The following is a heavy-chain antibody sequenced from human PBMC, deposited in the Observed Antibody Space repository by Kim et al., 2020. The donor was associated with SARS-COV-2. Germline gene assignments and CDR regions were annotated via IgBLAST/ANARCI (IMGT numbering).Heavy chain of an antibody. V-gene: IGHV4-34*01. J-gene: IGHJ4*02. D-gene: IGHD1-26*01. CDR2: INHSGST. CDR3: ARGSGTVGRPTDY. Sequence: SETLSLTCAVYGGSFSGYYWSWIRQPPGKGLEWIGEINHSGSTNYNPSLKSRVTISVDTSKNQFSLKLSSVTAADTAVYYCARGSGTVGRPTDYWGQGTL. CDR1: GGSFSGYY.